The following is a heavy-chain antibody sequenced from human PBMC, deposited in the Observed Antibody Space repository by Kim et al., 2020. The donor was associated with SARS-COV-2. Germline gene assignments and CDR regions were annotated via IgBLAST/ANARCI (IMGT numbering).Heavy chain of an antibody. J-gene: IGHJ4*02. V-gene: IGHV1-69*13. Sequence: SVKVSCKASGGTFSSYAISWVRQAPGQGLEWMGGIIPIFGTANYAQKFQGRVTITADESTSTAYMELSSLRSEDTAVYYCARPSVVSSREPYYFDYWGQGTLVTVSS. CDR1: GGTFSSYA. CDR3: ARPSVVSSREPYYFDY. CDR2: IIPIFGTA. D-gene: IGHD2-15*01.